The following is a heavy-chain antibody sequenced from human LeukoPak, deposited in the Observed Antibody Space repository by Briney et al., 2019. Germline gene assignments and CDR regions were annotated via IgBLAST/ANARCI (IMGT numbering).Heavy chain of an antibody. Sequence: KPSETLSLTCAVYGGSFSGYYWSRIRQPPGKGLEWIGEINHSGSTNYNPSLKSRVTISVDTSKNQFSLKLSSVTAADTAVYYCARMGGYGRWLRPGAVGYWGQGTLVTVSS. D-gene: IGHD5-12*01. J-gene: IGHJ4*02. CDR3: ARMGGYGRWLRPGAVGY. CDR2: INHSGST. V-gene: IGHV4-34*01. CDR1: GGSFSGYY.